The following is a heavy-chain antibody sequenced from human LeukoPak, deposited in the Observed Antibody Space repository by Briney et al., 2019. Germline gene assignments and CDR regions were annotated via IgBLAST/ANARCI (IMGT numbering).Heavy chain of an antibody. CDR2: ISAYNGNT. V-gene: IGHV1-18*01. D-gene: IGHD1-26*01. J-gene: IGHJ4*02. CDR3: ARGPLYSGSYYRLSPTNYFDY. CDR1: GYTFTSYG. Sequence: ASVKVSCKASGYTFTSYGISWVRQAPGQGLEWMGWISAYNGNTNYAQKLQGRVTMTTDTSTSTAYMELRSLRSDDTAVYYCARGPLYSGSYYRLSPTNYFDYWGQGTLVTVSS.